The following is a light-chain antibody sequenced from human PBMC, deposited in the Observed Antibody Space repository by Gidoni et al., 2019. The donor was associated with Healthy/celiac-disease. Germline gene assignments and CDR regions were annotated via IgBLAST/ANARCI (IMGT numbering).Light chain of an antibody. CDR1: QSVRSN. CDR2: GAS. V-gene: IGKV3-15*01. Sequence: EIVMTQSPATLSVSPGERATLSCTASQSVRSNFAWYQQKPGQAPKVLSYGASTRATGIPARFSGSGSGTEFTLTISSMQSEDFAVYACQQCNNWPGFGQGTKVEIK. CDR3: QQCNNWPG. J-gene: IGKJ1*01.